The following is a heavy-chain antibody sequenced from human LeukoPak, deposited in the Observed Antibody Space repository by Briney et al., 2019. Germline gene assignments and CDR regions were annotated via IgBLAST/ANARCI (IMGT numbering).Heavy chain of an antibody. CDR1: GYTFTSFD. Sequence: ASVKVSCKASGYTFTSFDINWVRQATGQGLEWMGWLNPNSGNTGYAQKFQGRVTITRNTPISTAYMELSSLRSEDTAVYYCARRNLRYCSSSSCPLYYFDSWGQGTRVTISS. V-gene: IGHV1-8*03. CDR2: LNPNSGNT. CDR3: ARRNLRYCSSSSCPLYYFDS. J-gene: IGHJ4*02. D-gene: IGHD2-2*01.